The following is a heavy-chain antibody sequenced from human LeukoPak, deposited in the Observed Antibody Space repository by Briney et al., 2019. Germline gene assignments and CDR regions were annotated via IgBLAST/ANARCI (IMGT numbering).Heavy chain of an antibody. J-gene: IGHJ5*02. V-gene: IGHV4-59*01. CDR1: GGSISSYY. D-gene: IGHD3-10*01. CDR2: IHYSGST. CDR3: ARDQNYYGSGRWFDP. Sequence: SETLSLTCTVSGGSISSYYWSWIRQPPGKGLEWIGYIHYSGSTNYNPSLKSRVTISVDTSKNQFSLKLSSVTAADTAVYYCARDQNYYGSGRWFDPWGQGTLVTVSS.